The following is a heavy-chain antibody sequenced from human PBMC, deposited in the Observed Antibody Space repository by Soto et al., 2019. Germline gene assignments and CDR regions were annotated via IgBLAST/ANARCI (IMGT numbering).Heavy chain of an antibody. V-gene: IGHV3-23*01. CDR2: ILVGGSP. D-gene: IGHD1-1*01. CDR3: AKATATSGGAFEI. CDR1: GFICSSYD. Sequence: PGGSLRLSCAVSGFICSSYDMSWVRQAPGKGLEWVSTILVGGSPHYEDSVKGRFTISRDTSKNTVYLQMNRLTAGDTDVYYCAKATATSGGAFEIYGQGAMVTVSS. J-gene: IGHJ3*02.